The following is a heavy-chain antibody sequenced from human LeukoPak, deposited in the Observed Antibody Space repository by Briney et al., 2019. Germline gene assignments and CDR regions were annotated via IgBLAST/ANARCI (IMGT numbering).Heavy chain of an antibody. CDR1: GGSISSYY. CDR3: ARDHGYSYGSNAYAFDI. J-gene: IGHJ3*02. D-gene: IGHD5-18*01. Sequence: SETLSLTCTVSGGSISSYYWSWIRQPPGKGREWIGYIYYSGSTNYNPSLKSRVTISVDTSKNQFSLKLSSVTAADTAVYYCARDHGYSYGSNAYAFDIWGQGTMVTVSS. V-gene: IGHV4-59*01. CDR2: IYYSGST.